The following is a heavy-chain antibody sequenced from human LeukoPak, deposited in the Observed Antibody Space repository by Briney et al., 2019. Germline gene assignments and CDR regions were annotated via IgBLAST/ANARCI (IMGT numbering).Heavy chain of an antibody. V-gene: IGHV1-18*01. J-gene: IGHJ4*02. CDR2: ISAYSGNT. CDR1: GFTFTSYG. CDR3: ARSSTIAAAGTGLDY. D-gene: IGHD6-13*01. Sequence: ASVKVSCKASGFTFTSYGISWVRQAPGQGLEWMGWISAYSGNTNYAQKLQGRVTMTTDTSTSTAYMELRSLRSDDTAVYYCARSSTIAAAGTGLDYWGQGTLVTVSS.